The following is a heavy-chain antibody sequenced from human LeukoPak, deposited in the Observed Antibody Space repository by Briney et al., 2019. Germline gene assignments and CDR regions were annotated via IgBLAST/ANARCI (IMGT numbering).Heavy chain of an antibody. CDR3: QKTAYDILTGYSDY. Sequence: GGSLILSCAASGFTFSSYAMSWVRQAPGKGLEWVSAISGSGGSTYYADSVKGRFTISRDNSKNTLYLQMNSLRAEDTVVFYKQKTAYDILTGYSDYWGQGTLVTVSS. V-gene: IGHV3-23*01. CDR2: ISGSGGST. J-gene: IGHJ4*02. D-gene: IGHD3-9*01. CDR1: GFTFSSYA.